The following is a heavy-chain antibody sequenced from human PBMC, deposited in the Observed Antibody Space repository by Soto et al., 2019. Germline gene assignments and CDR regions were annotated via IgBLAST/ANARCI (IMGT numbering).Heavy chain of an antibody. J-gene: IGHJ5*02. CDR2: ILVGGSP. V-gene: IGHV3-23*01. CDR1: GFICSSYD. CDR3: ARDSLSSNWFDP. Sequence: GGSLRLSCAVSGFICSSYDMSWVRQAPGKGLEWVSTILVGGSPHYEDSVKGRFTISRDTSKNTVYLQMNSLTAGDTAVYYCARDSLSSNWFDPWGQGTLVTVSS. D-gene: IGHD1-26*01.